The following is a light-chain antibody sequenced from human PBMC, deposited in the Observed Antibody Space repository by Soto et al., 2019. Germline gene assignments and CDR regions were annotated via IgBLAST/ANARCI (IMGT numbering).Light chain of an antibody. V-gene: IGKV3-15*01. J-gene: IGKJ1*01. CDR1: QSVSSN. CDR2: GAS. CDR3: QQYNNWPPWT. Sequence: EIVMTQSPATLSVSPGERATLSCRASQSVSSNLAWYQQKPGQAPRLLIYGASTRATGIPARFRGSGSGTEFTLTISSLPAEDFAVYYCQQYNNWPPWTFGKGTTVDIK.